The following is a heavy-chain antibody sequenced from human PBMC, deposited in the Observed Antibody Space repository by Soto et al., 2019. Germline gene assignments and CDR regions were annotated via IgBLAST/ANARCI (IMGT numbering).Heavy chain of an antibody. J-gene: IGHJ4*02. CDR1: GFPFSSYA. CDR2: ISYDGSNK. Sequence: GGSLGLACAASGFPFSSYAMQWVRTAPGKGLEWVAIISYDGSNKYYADSVKGRFTISRDNSKNTLYLQMNSLRAEDTAVYYCARDYYGSGSYHDYWGQGALVTVSA. V-gene: IGHV3-30-3*01. D-gene: IGHD3-10*01. CDR3: ARDYYGSGSYHDY.